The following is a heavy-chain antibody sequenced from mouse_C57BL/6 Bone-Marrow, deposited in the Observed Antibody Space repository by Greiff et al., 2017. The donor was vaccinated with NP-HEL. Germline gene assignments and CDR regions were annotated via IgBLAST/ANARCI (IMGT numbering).Heavy chain of an antibody. CDR3: ASGGAWFAY. J-gene: IGHJ3*01. CDR2: ISDGGSYT. Sequence: EVQLVESGGGLVKPGGSLKLSCAASGFTFSSYSMSWVRQTPEKRLEWVGTISDGGSYTYYQDNVKGRFTLSRDNAKNNLYLQMGHVKSEDTAMYYCASGGAWFAYWGQGTLVTVSA. CDR1: GFTFSSYS. V-gene: IGHV5-4*01.